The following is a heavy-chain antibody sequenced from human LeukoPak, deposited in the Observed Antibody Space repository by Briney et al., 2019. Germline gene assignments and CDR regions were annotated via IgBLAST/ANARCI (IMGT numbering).Heavy chain of an antibody. CDR1: GVTFGTYA. V-gene: IGHV1-69*06. Sequence: ASVKVSCKAPGVTFGTYAISWVRQAPGQGLEWMGGIIAVFTTANYAQKFQGRVTITADKSTSTAYMELSSLRSEDTAVYYCARVAEYDYVWGSYRLGAFDIWGQGTMVTVSS. J-gene: IGHJ3*02. CDR2: IIAVFTTA. D-gene: IGHD3-16*02. CDR3: ARVAEYDYVWGSYRLGAFDI.